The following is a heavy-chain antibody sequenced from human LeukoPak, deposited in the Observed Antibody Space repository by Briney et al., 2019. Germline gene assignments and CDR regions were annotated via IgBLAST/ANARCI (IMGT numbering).Heavy chain of an antibody. J-gene: IGHJ6*03. Sequence: ASVKVSCKASGGTFSSYAISWVRQAPGQGLEWMGGTIPIFGSAKYAQKFQGRVTITADKSTTTAYMEVSSLRSEDAAVYYCAREGVTTTDLGYCMDVWGKGTTVTVSS. V-gene: IGHV1-69*06. CDR1: GGTFSSYA. CDR2: TIPIFGSA. D-gene: IGHD4-17*01. CDR3: AREGVTTTDLGYCMDV.